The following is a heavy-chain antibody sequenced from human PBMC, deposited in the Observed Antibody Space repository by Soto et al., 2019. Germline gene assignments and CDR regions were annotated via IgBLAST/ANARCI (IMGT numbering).Heavy chain of an antibody. V-gene: IGHV3-33*01. CDR1: GFTFSSYG. Sequence: QVQLVESGGGVVQPGRSLRLSCAASGFTFSSYGMHWVRQAPGKGLEWVAVIWYDGNNKYLADSVKGRFTISRDNSKSTLYLQMNSLRAEDTAVYYCAGELNTVTTRDAFDIWGQGTMVTVSS. D-gene: IGHD4-17*01. J-gene: IGHJ3*02. CDR3: AGELNTVTTRDAFDI. CDR2: IWYDGNNK.